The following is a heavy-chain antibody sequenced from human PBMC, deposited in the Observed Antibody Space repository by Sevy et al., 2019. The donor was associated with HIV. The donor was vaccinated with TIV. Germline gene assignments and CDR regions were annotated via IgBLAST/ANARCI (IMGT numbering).Heavy chain of an antibody. CDR1: GDSISSSTYH. V-gene: IGHV4-39*01. Sequence: SETLSLTCTVSGDSISSSTYHWGWIRQSPGKGLEWIGNIYYSGNTNYNRSLTSRATISVDTSKNQFSLNLTSVTAADTAVYYCARVAAFWRGYLGYWGQGTLVSGSS. J-gene: IGHJ4*01. D-gene: IGHD3-3*01. CDR2: IYYSGNT. CDR3: ARVAAFWRGYLGY.